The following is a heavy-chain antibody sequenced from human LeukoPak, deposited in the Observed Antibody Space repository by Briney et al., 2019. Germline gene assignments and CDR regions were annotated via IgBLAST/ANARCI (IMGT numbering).Heavy chain of an antibody. J-gene: IGHJ4*02. CDR1: GFTFSSYW. D-gene: IGHD4-23*01. V-gene: IGHV3-7*01. CDR2: IKQDGSEK. CDR3: ARDLPYGGNYFDY. Sequence: GGSLRLSCAASGFTFSSYWMSWVRQAPGKGLEWVANIKQDGSEKYYVDSVKGRFTISRDNAKNSLYLQMNSLRAEDTAVYYCARDLPYGGNYFDYWGQGTLVTVSS.